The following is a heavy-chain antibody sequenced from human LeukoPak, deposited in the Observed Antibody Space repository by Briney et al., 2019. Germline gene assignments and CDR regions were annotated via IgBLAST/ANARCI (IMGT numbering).Heavy chain of an antibody. V-gene: IGHV1-2*02. CDR2: INPNSGGT. Sequence: ASVKVSCKASGYTLTGYYMHWVRQAPGQGLEWMGWINPNSGGTNYAQKFQGRVTMTRDTSISTAYMELSRLRSDDTAVYYCASSSVVVPAPSPVEWYFDLWGRGTLVTVSS. J-gene: IGHJ2*01. D-gene: IGHD2-2*01. CDR1: GYTLTGYY. CDR3: ASSSVVVPAPSPVEWYFDL.